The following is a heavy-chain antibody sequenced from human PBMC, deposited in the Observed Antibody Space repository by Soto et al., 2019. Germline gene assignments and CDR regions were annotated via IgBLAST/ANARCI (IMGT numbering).Heavy chain of an antibody. V-gene: IGHV3-21*01. CDR1: GATFSSYS. Sequence: PGGSLRLSXAVPGATFSSYSLNWVRQAPGKGLEWVSSISSSSSYIYYADSVKGRFTISRDNAKNSLYLQMNSLRAEDTAVYYCARDEHDLTLDYWGQGTLVTVSS. CDR3: ARDEHDLTLDY. D-gene: IGHD2-21*02. CDR2: ISSSSSYI. J-gene: IGHJ4*02.